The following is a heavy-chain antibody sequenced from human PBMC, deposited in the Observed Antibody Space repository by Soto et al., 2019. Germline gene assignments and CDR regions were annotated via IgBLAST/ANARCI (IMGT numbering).Heavy chain of an antibody. Sequence: QLQLQESGPGLVKPSETLSLTCTVSGGSISSSSYYWGWMRQPPGKGLECIGSIYYSGSTYYNPSLKRRVTIAIDTSKNPSTLELSSVTAADTAVYYCARHTPAISPSDHWGQGTLVTVSS. J-gene: IGHJ4*02. CDR2: IYYSGST. CDR1: GGSISSSSYY. V-gene: IGHV4-39*01. CDR3: ARHTPAISPSDH. D-gene: IGHD2-15*01.